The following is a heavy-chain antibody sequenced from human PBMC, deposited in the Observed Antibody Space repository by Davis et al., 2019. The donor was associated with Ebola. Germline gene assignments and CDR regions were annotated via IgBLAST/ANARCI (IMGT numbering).Heavy chain of an antibody. CDR3: TTPGGQDSGYDVFDI. CDR2: INPNDGRT. Sequence: ASVKVSCKASGYTFTNYYMHWVRQAPGQGLEWMGMINPNDGRTIYAQKFQGRVTVTRDTSTTTVYMALSSLRSEDTALYYWTTPGGQDSGYDVFDIWGQGTMVTVSS. CDR1: GYTFTNYY. J-gene: IGHJ3*02. V-gene: IGHV1-46*03. D-gene: IGHD5-12*01.